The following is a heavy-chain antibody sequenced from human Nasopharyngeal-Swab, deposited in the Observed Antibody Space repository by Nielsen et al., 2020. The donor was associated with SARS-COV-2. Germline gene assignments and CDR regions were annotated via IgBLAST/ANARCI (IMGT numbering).Heavy chain of an antibody. CDR1: RFTSSDYY. D-gene: IGHD3-10*01. CDR2: IISSGSTI. J-gene: IGHJ5*02. Sequence: LTWAAARFTSSDYYMSWISQAPGKGIEWVSYIISSGSTIIYADSVKGRFTISRDNAKNSLYLQMNSLRAEDTAVYYCARDGRDSVRGVSIPFDPWGQGTLVTVSS. V-gene: IGHV3-11*04. CDR3: ARDGRDSVRGVSIPFDP.